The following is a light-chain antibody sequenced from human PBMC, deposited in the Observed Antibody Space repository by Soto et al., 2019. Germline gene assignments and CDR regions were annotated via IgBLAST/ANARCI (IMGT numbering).Light chain of an antibody. V-gene: IGLV1-40*01. CDR3: QSSDSSLSGFGV. J-gene: IGLJ3*02. Sequence: QSVLTQPPSVSGAPGQRVTISCTGSSSNIGAGYDVHWYQQLPGTAPKLLIYGNSNRPSGVPDRFSGSKSGTSASLAITGLQAEDEADYYCQSSDSSLSGFGVFGGGTKLTVL. CDR2: GNS. CDR1: SSNIGAGYD.